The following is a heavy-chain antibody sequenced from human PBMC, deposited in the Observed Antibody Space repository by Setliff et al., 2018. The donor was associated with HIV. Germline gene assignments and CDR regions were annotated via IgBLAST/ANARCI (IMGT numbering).Heavy chain of an antibody. J-gene: IGHJ3*02. CDR3: ARAEFLGPESDFDI. D-gene: IGHD3-10*01. Sequence: ASVKVSCKASGDIFNNNAINWVRQAPGQGLEWMGRIIPIFGMANYARKFQGRVAITADKSTSTAYLELSSLTYDDTAIYYCARAEFLGPESDFDIWGQGTMVTVSS. CDR2: IIPIFGMA. V-gene: IGHV1-69*04. CDR1: GDIFNNNA.